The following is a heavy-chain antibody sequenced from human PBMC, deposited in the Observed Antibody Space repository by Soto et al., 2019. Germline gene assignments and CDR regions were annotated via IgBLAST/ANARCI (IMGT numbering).Heavy chain of an antibody. CDR1: GFTVSSNY. D-gene: IGHD3-10*01. V-gene: IGHV3-53*01. CDR2: IYSGGST. CDR3: ASSMVRGVPSHYGMDV. J-gene: IGHJ6*02. Sequence: PGGSLRLSCAASGFTVSSNYMSWVRQAPGKGLEWVSVIYSGGSTYYADSVKGRFTISRDNSKNTLYLQMNSLRAEDTAVYYCASSMVRGVPSHYGMDVWGQGTTVTSP.